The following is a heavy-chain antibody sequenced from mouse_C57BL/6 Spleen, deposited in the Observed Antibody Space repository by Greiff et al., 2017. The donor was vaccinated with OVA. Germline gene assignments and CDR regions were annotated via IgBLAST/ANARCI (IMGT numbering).Heavy chain of an antibody. CDR2: IYPGDGDT. Sequence: VQLQESGPELVKPGASVKISCKASGYAFSSSWMNWVKQRPGKGLEWIGRIYPGDGDTNYNGKFKGKATLTADKSSSTAYMQLSSLTSEDSAVYFCASLRDIYDYDLDYWGQGTTLTVSS. D-gene: IGHD2-4*01. J-gene: IGHJ2*01. V-gene: IGHV1-82*01. CDR1: GYAFSSSW. CDR3: ASLRDIYDYDLDY.